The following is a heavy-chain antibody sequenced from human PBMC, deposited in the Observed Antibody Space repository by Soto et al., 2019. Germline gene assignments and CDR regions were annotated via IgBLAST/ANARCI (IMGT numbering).Heavy chain of an antibody. V-gene: IGHV3-30*18. D-gene: IGHD6-19*01. Sequence: VQLVDSGGGVVQPGRSLRLSCAASGFTFSDYAMHWVRQAPGKGLEWVAVVSHDGRNTHYADSVKGRFTIYRDSSKNTVSLEMTSLRAEDTAVYYCAKGGRQWLVTSDFNYWGQGALVPVSS. CDR1: GFTFSDYA. J-gene: IGHJ4*02. CDR3: AKGGRQWLVTSDFNY. CDR2: VSHDGRNT.